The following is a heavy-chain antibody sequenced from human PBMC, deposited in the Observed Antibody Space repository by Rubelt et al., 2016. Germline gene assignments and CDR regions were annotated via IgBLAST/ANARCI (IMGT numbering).Heavy chain of an antibody. CDR1: GGSFSGYY. V-gene: IGHV4-34*01. CDR2: ISHSGTT. J-gene: IGHJ4*02. D-gene: IGHD5-18*01. Sequence: QVQLQQWGAGLLQPSETLSLTCAVYGGSFSGYYWIWIRQPPGKGLEWIGEISHSGTTYYNPSLKSRVTISVDTSKNQFSLGRSAVTAADTAVYYCARDGTAMGMHYADYWGQGTLVTVSS. CDR3: ARDGTAMGMHYADY.